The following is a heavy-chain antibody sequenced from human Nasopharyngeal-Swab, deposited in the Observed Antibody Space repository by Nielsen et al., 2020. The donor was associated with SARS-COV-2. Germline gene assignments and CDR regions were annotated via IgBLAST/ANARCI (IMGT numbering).Heavy chain of an antibody. CDR3: ARTVDLVATISWAGYYYYGMDV. D-gene: IGHD5-12*01. J-gene: IGHJ6*02. Sequence: WVRQAPGQGLEWMGGIIPIFGTANYAQKFQGRVTITADKSTSTAYMELSSLRSEDTAVYYCARTVDLVATISWAGYYYYGMDVWGQGTTVTVSS. CDR2: IIPIFGTA. V-gene: IGHV1-69*06.